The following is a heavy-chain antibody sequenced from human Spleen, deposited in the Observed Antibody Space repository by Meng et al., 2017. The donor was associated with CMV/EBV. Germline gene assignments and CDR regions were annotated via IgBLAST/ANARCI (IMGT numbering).Heavy chain of an antibody. D-gene: IGHD6-13*01. J-gene: IGHJ5*02. Sequence: QLQLQESGPGLVKPSETLSLTCTVSGGSISSSSYYWGWIRQPPGKGLEWIGSISYSGSTYYNPSLKSRVTISVDTSENQFSLKLSSVIAADTAVYYCARIAAGGTWWFDPWGQGTLVTVSS. CDR2: ISYSGST. CDR1: GGSISSSSYY. V-gene: IGHV4-39*07. CDR3: ARIAAGGTWWFDP.